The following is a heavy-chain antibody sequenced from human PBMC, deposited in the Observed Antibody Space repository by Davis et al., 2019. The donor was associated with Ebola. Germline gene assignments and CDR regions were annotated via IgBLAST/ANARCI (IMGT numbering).Heavy chain of an antibody. Sequence: ASVKVSCQASGYTFTSYDINWVRQATGQGLEWMGWMNPNSGNTGYAQKFQGRVTMTRNTSISTAYMELTSLTSEDTAVYYCARVRHSGSGSYGYWGQGTLVTVSS. V-gene: IGHV1-8*01. CDR3: ARVRHSGSGSYGY. D-gene: IGHD3-10*01. CDR2: MNPNSGNT. J-gene: IGHJ4*02. CDR1: GYTFTSYD.